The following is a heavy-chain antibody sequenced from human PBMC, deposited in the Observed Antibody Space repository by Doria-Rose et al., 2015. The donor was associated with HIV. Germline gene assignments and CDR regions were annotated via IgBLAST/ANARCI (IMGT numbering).Heavy chain of an antibody. CDR2: IFADYER. J-gene: IGHJ4*02. CDR3: ARIKSSRWYHKYYFDF. V-gene: IGHV2-26*01. Sequence: QITLKESGPVLVEPTETLTLTCTVSGVSLSSPGMGVSWIRQPPGKALEWLANIFADYERSDKTSLKSRLTISMDTSRSQVVLTMTDMDPVDTATYYCARIKSSRWYHKYYFDFWGQGTLVIVSA. D-gene: IGHD6-13*01. CDR1: GVSLSSPGMG.